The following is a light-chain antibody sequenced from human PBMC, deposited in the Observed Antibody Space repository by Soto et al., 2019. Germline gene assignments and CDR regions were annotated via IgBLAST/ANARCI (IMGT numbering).Light chain of an antibody. CDR2: GAS. V-gene: IGKV3-20*01. J-gene: IGKJ3*01. CDR1: PGTDANY. CDR3: QHYGRFPRT. Sequence: EDVETQSPGTLSLSPGERDTLSCRASPGTDANYLAWYQQQPGQAPRLLIYGASSRATGIPDSFSGRGSRKVFTRSSIRLEPEDFSMDYCQHYGRFPRTFGPGTRQDIK.